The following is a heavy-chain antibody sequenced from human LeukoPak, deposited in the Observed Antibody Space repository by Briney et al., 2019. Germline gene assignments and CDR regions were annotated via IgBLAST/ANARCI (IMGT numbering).Heavy chain of an antibody. D-gene: IGHD5-24*01. CDR2: IIPIFGTA. J-gene: IGHJ3*02. V-gene: IGHV1-69*05. CDR1: GGTFSSYA. CDR3: ARGGLEMATITGDAFDI. Sequence: GASVKVSCKASGGTFSSYAISWVRQAPGQGLEWMGRIIPIFGTANYAQKFQGRVTITTDESTSTAYMELSSLRSEDTAVYYCARGGLEMATITGDAFDIWGQGTMVTASS.